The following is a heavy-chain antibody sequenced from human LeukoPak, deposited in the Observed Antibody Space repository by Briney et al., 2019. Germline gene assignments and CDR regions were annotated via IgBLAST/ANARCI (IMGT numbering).Heavy chain of an antibody. D-gene: IGHD4-17*01. Sequence: GGSLRLSCAASGFTFSSYEMNWVRQAPGKGLEWVSSISSSSSYIYYADSVKGRFTISRDNAKNSLYLQMNSLRAEDTAAYYCARAYTGDDYGESVWGQGTLVTVSS. J-gene: IGHJ4*02. CDR1: GFTFSSYE. CDR3: ARAYTGDDYGESV. CDR2: ISSSSSYI. V-gene: IGHV3-21*01.